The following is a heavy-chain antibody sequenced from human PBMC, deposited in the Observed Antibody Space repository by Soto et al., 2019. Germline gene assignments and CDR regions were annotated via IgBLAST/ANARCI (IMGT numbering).Heavy chain of an antibody. CDR1: GFTFNPYS. V-gene: IGHV3-21*01. J-gene: IGHJ3*01. CDR2: ISSGSYSI. CDR3: ARYDAFKAFDL. D-gene: IGHD1-1*01. Sequence: GGSLRLSCAASGFTFNPYSANWVRQAPGKGLEWVSSISSGSYSIDFADSVKGRFTISRDDVTNSVSLQMDSLRVEDTGIYYCARYDAFKAFDLWGQGTMVTVSS.